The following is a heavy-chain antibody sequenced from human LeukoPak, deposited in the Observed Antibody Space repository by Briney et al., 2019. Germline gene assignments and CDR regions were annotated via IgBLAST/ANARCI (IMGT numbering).Heavy chain of an antibody. D-gene: IGHD3-10*01. Sequence: GASVKVSCKASGYTFTSYYMHWVRQAPGQGLEWMGIINPSGGSTSYAQKFQGRVTMTRDTSTSTVYMELSSLRSEDTAVYYCTRAPHNYYGSGSYPYGMDVWGQGTTVTVSS. J-gene: IGHJ6*02. CDR1: GYTFTSYY. CDR2: INPSGGST. V-gene: IGHV1-46*01. CDR3: TRAPHNYYGSGSYPYGMDV.